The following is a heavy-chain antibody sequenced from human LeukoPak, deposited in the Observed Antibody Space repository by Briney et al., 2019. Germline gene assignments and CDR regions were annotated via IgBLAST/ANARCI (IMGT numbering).Heavy chain of an antibody. CDR2: IRYDGSDK. D-gene: IGHD4-23*01. V-gene: IGHV3-30*02. CDR3: ANLLRWEPY. J-gene: IGHJ4*02. Sequence: GGSLRLSCAASGFTFSTYGMHWVRQAPGKGLEWVAFIRYDGSDKYYLDSVKGRFTISRDNSKNTLYLQMNSLRAEDTAVYYCANLLRWEPYWGQGTLVTVSS. CDR1: GFTFSTYG.